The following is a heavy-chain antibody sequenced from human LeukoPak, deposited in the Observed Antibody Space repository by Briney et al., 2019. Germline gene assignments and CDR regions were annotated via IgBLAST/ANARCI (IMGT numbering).Heavy chain of an antibody. D-gene: IGHD2-15*01. CDR1: GFPFSAYW. CDR3: ARGEETATLDY. J-gene: IGHJ4*02. Sequence: PGGSLRLSCAASGFPFSAYWMHWVRQAPGKGLEWISCITGRRSNVYYADSVKGRFTISRDNAKNSLYLQMNSLRAEDTALYYCARGEETATLDYWGQGTPVTVSS. CDR2: ITGRRSNV. V-gene: IGHV3-21*01.